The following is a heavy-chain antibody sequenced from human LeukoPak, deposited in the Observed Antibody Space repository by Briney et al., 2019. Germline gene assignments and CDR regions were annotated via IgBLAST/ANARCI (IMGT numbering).Heavy chain of an antibody. V-gene: IGHV4-4*07. Sequence: SETLSLTCTVSGGSISSYYWSWIRQPAGKGLEWIGRICTSGSTNYNPSLKSRDTMSVDTSKNQFSLKLSSVTAADTAVYYCAREFVVVPAAFDPWGQGTLVTVSS. CDR3: AREFVVVPAAFDP. CDR1: GGSISSYY. D-gene: IGHD2-2*01. CDR2: ICTSGST. J-gene: IGHJ5*02.